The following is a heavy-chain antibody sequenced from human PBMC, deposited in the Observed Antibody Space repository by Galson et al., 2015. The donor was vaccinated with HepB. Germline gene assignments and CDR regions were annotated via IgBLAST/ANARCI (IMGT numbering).Heavy chain of an antibody. D-gene: IGHD2-2*01. Sequence: SLRLSCAASGFTFSSYSMNWVRQAPGKGLEWVSSISSSSSYIYYADSVKGRFTISRDNAKNSLYLQMNSLRAEDTAVYYCAREVPATAKVTPYYFDYWGQGTLVTVSS. J-gene: IGHJ4*02. V-gene: IGHV3-21*01. CDR1: GFTFSSYS. CDR2: ISSSSSYI. CDR3: AREVPATAKVTPYYFDY.